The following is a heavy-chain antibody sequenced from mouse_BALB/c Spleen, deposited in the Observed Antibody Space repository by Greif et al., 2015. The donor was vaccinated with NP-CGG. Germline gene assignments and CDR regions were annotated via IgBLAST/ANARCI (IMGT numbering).Heavy chain of an antibody. CDR3: ARSIYDGSWGAMDY. V-gene: IGHV1-9*01. J-gene: IGHJ4*01. Sequence: QVQLQQSGAELMKPGASVKISCKATGYTFSSYWIEWVKQRPGHGLEWIGEILPGSGSTNYNEKFKGKATFTADTSSNTAYMQLSSLTSEDSAVYYCARSIYDGSWGAMDYWGQGTSVTVSS. CDR1: GYTFSSYW. D-gene: IGHD2-3*01. CDR2: ILPGSGST.